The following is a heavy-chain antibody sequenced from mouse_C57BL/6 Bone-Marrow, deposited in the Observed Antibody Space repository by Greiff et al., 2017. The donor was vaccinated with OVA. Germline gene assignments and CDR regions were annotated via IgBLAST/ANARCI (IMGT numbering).Heavy chain of an antibody. CDR3: ARYSSYYGSSYDYFDY. Sequence: VQLQQSGPELVKPGASVKISCKASGYSFTSYYIHWVKQRPGQGLEWIGWIYPGSGNTKYNEKFKGKATLTADTSSSTAYMQLSSLTSEDSAVYYCARYSSYYGSSYDYFDYWGQGTTLTVSS. CDR2: IYPGSGNT. D-gene: IGHD1-1*01. V-gene: IGHV1-66*01. J-gene: IGHJ2*01. CDR1: GYSFTSYY.